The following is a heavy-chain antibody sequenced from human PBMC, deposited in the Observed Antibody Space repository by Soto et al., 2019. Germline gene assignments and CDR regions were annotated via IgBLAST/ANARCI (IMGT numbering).Heavy chain of an antibody. V-gene: IGHV1-18*04. Sequence: ASVKVSCKASGYTFTRYGISWVRQAPGQGLEWMGWISAYNGNTNYAQKLQGRVTMTTDTSTSTAYMELRSLRSDDTAVYYCARDSLFGAIYYYYYGMDVWGQGTTVTVSS. J-gene: IGHJ6*02. CDR3: ARDSLFGAIYYYYYGMDV. D-gene: IGHD3-3*01. CDR1: GYTFTRYG. CDR2: ISAYNGNT.